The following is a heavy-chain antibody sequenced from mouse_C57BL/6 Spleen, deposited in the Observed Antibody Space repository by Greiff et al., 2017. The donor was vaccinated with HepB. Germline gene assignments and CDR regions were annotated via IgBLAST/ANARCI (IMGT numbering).Heavy chain of an antibody. D-gene: IGHD2-3*01. CDR2: IDPETGGT. CDR3: TRRIDGYYEGTVYYFDY. CDR1: GYTFTDYE. Sequence: QVQLKQSGAELVRPGASVTLSCKASGYTFTDYEMHWVKQTPVHGLEWIGAIDPETGGTAYNQKFKGKAILTADKSSSTAYMELRSLTSEDSAVYYCTRRIDGYYEGTVYYFDYWGQGTTLTVSS. J-gene: IGHJ2*01. V-gene: IGHV1-15*01.